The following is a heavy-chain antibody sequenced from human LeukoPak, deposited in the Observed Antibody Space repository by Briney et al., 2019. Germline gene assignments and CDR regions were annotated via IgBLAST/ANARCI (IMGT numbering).Heavy chain of an antibody. J-gene: IGHJ3*02. CDR3: TVYSLPDAFDM. V-gene: IGHV3-15*01. CDR1: GFTFANAW. D-gene: IGHD4-11*01. CDR2: IKSKADGGTI. Sequence: PGGSLRLSCAASGFTFANAWMNWVRQAPGKGLEWVGRIKSKADGGTITYAASAKDRFVISRDDLKSTLYLQMNGLNTDDTAIYYCTVYSLPDAFDMWGQGTMATVSS.